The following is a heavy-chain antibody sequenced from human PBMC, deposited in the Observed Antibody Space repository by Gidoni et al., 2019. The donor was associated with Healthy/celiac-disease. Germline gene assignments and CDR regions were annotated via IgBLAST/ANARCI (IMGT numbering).Heavy chain of an antibody. V-gene: IGHV4-39*01. Sequence: QLQLHESGPGLVKPSETLSLTCTVSCGSISSSSYYWGWLRQPPGKGLEWIGSIYYSWSTYYNPALKSRVNISVDTSKNQFALKLSSVTAADTAVYYCARHRRGYSSGWYGDFDYWGQGTLVTVSS. CDR2: IYYSWST. J-gene: IGHJ4*02. D-gene: IGHD6-19*01. CDR3: ARHRRGYSSGWYGDFDY. CDR1: CGSISSSSYY.